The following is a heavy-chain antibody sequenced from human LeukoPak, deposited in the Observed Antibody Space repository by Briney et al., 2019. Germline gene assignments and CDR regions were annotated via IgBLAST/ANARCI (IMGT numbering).Heavy chain of an antibody. Sequence: PGGSLRLSCAASEFTFSSYAMSWVRQAPGKGLEWVANIKQDGSEKYYVDSVKGRFTISRDNAKNSLYLQMNSLRAEDTAVYYCARAGYYYGSGSYREDYWGQGTLVTVSS. V-gene: IGHV3-7*05. CDR3: ARAGYYYGSGSYREDY. CDR2: IKQDGSEK. CDR1: EFTFSSYA. J-gene: IGHJ4*02. D-gene: IGHD3-10*01.